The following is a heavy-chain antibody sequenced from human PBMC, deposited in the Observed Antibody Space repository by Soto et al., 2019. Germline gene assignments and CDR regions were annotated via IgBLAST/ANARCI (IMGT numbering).Heavy chain of an antibody. CDR2: INHSGRT. Sequence: PXXTLSLTCDVNRGSFTGYYWSWIRQPPGRGXEWIGXINHSGRTKYXXSLESRVTLSVEQPKNQFSLKSSSVTAADTAVYYCARVDGYWGKGTLVTVYS. J-gene: IGHJ4*02. CDR1: RGSFTGYY. V-gene: IGHV4-34*01. CDR3: ARVDGY.